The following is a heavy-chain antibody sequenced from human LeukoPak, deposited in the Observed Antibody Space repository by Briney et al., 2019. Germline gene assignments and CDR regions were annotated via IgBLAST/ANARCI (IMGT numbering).Heavy chain of an antibody. J-gene: IGHJ6*02. V-gene: IGHV3-21*01. D-gene: IGHD4-23*01. CDR1: GFTFSSYS. CDR3: AREQPGYGGNSGMDV. CDR2: ISSSSSYI. Sequence: GGSLRLSCAASGFTFSSYSMNWVCQAPGKGLEWVSTISSSSSYIYYADSVKGRFTISRDNAKNSLYLQMNSLRAEDTAVYYCAREQPGYGGNSGMDVWGQGTTVTVSS.